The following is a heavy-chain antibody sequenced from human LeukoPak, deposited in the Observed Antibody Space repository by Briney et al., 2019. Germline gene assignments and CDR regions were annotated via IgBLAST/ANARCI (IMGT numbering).Heavy chain of an antibody. CDR1: GFTFSSYS. CDR3: ARGYCSGGSCRLDY. V-gene: IGHV3-21*01. Sequence: PGGSLRLSCAASGFTFSSYSMHWVRQAPGKGLEWVSSISVGSGYIYYADSVKGRFTVSRDNAKNSLYLQMNSLRVEDTAVYYCARGYCSGGSCRLDYWGQGTLVTVSS. D-gene: IGHD2-15*01. CDR2: ISVGSGYI. J-gene: IGHJ4*02.